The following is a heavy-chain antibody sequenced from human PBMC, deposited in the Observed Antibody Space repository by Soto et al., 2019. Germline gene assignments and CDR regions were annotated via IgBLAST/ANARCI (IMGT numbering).Heavy chain of an antibody. CDR2: IYYSGST. J-gene: IGHJ4*02. D-gene: IGHD4-17*01. CDR1: GGSIGAFY. V-gene: IGHV4-59*01. CDR3: ARDRYYGGADY. Sequence: QVQLQESGPGLVKPSETLSLTCTVSGGSIGAFYWSWIRQPPGKGLEWIGYIYYSGSTTYHPSLRGRVTMSVDTSKNQFCLKLTSVTAADTAVYYCARDRYYGGADYWGQGILVTVSS.